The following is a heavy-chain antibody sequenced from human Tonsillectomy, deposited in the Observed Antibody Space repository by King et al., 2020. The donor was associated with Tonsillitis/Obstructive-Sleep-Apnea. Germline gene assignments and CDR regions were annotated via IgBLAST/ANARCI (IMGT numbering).Heavy chain of an antibody. J-gene: IGHJ6*04. CDR1: GGSFSGYY. D-gene: IGHD2-2*01. CDR3: ANNAYKYCSSTRCPPDV. Sequence: VQLQQWGAGLLKPSETLSLTCAVYGGSFSGYYWSWIRQPPGKGLEWIGEIKYSGSTNYNPSLKSRVTISVDTSKNQFSLKLSSVTAADTAVYYCANNAYKYCSSTRCPPDVWGKGTTVTVSS. V-gene: IGHV4-34*01. CDR2: IKYSGST.